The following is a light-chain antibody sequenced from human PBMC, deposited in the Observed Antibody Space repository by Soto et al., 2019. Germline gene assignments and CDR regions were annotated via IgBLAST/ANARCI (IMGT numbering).Light chain of an antibody. J-gene: IGKJ1*01. CDR2: AAS. V-gene: IGKV1-8*01. CDR3: QQYYSYPPQ. Sequence: AIRMTQSPSSFSASTGDRVTITCRASQGISSYLAWYQQKPGKAPKLLIYAASTLQSGVPSRFSGSGSGTDFTLTISCLXSEDFATYYCQQYYSYPPQFGQGTKVDIK. CDR1: QGISSY.